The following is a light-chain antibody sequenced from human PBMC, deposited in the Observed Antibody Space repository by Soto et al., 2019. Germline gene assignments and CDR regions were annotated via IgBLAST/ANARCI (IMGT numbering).Light chain of an antibody. V-gene: IGKV3-15*01. J-gene: IGKJ4*01. Sequence: EIGLTQSPGTLSLSHGQRATLSCRASQSVSSSYLAWYQQKPGQAPRLLIYDASNRATDIPARFSGSGSGTEFTLTISSLQSEDFALYYCQQYNNWPLTFGGGTKVDIK. CDR2: DAS. CDR3: QQYNNWPLT. CDR1: QSVSSSY.